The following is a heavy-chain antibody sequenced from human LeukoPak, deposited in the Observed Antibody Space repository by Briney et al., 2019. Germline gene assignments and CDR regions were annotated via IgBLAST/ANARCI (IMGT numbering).Heavy chain of an antibody. CDR2: IYDSVGA. Sequence: GALSLTCTVPGGSISRYYWSWVRQPPGKGLEWGGYIYDSVGADYTPSLKSRVSISVDTTMNRFSLMLSSVTAAETARHYCARGPSGVAAPGFDRWGRGTLATVPS. V-gene: IGHV4-59*01. CDR1: GGSISRYY. D-gene: IGHD3-3*01. CDR3: ARGPSGVAAPGFDR. J-gene: IGHJ5*02.